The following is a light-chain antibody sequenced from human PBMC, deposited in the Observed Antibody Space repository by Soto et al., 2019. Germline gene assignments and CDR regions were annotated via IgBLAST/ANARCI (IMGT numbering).Light chain of an antibody. CDR2: EVV. CDR1: SSDFGAYNY. Sequence: QSVLTQPLSASGSPGQSVTISCTGTSSDFGAYNYVSWYQQHPGQAPELLIYEVVKRPSGVPDRFSGSKSGNTASLTVSGLQAEDEADYYCSSFAGSNNYLLFGGGTKVTVL. CDR3: SSFAGSNNYLL. V-gene: IGLV2-8*01. J-gene: IGLJ2*01.